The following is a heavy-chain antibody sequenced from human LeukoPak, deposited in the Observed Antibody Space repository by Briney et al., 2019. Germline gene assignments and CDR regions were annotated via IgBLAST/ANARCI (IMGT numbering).Heavy chain of an antibody. Sequence: SETLSLTCSVSGGSLDPYYWSWIRQPPGKGLEWIGYFFYSGSTNYNPSFNSRVIISMDTAKNQISLSLSSVTAADTAVYYCARDRDEGFDLWGRGTLVTVSS. V-gene: IGHV4-59*12. CDR3: ARDRDEGFDL. CDR1: GGSLDPYY. CDR2: FFYSGST. J-gene: IGHJ2*01.